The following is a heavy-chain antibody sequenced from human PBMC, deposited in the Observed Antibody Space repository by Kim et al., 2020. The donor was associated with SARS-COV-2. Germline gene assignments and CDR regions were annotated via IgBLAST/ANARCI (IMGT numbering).Heavy chain of an antibody. V-gene: IGHV4-59*01. Sequence: SETLSLTCTVSGDSISGYYWGWIRQPPGKGLEWIGYISYIGSTNYNPSLESRVTMSVDTSKKQFSLKLTSVTAADTAVYYCARFPRYWFDAWGQGTLVTVSS. CDR2: ISYIGST. CDR3: ARFPRYWFDA. CDR1: GDSISGYY. J-gene: IGHJ5*02. D-gene: IGHD1-20*01.